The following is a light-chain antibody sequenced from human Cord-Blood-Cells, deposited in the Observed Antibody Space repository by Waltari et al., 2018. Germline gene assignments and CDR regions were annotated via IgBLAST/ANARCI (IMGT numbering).Light chain of an antibody. J-gene: IGLJ2*01. CDR2: QDN. CDR1: NLGDHS. Sequence: SYSLTQPPPVSVSPGHTATIPSHRANLGDHSARWYHPKPGPSPVLVIYQDNPRPSGMPVRFSGSNSGNTATLTISGTQSVDDADYYCEAWDSRTYVVFGGGTKLTVL. CDR3: EAWDSRTYVV. V-gene: IGLV3-1*01.